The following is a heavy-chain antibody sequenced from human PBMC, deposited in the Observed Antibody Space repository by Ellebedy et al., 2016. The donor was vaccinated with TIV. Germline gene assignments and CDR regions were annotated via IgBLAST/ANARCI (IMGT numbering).Heavy chain of an antibody. D-gene: IGHD6-19*01. CDR2: INRDSGST. CDR1: GYTFSNYF. V-gene: IGHV1-46*04. J-gene: IGHJ4*02. CDR3: ARARSSGWLHTPDY. Sequence: AASVKVSCKASGYTFSNYFMHWVRQAPGQGLEWMGIINRDSGSTTYAQKLQGRLTMTRDTSTSTVYMELSSLRSEDTAVYYCARARSSGWLHTPDYWGQGLLVTVSS.